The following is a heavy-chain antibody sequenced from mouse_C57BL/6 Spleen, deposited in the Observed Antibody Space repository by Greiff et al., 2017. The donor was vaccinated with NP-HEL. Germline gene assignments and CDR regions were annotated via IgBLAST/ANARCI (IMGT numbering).Heavy chain of an antibody. Sequence: EVHLVESGGGLVQPGGSLSLSCAASGFTFTDYYMSWVRQPPGKALEWLGFIRNKANGYTTEYSASVKGRFTISRDNSQSILYLQMNALRAEDSATYYCARYFYCRSYWYFDVWGTGTTVTVSS. V-gene: IGHV7-3*01. D-gene: IGHD2-12*01. CDR2: IRNKANGYTT. CDR1: GFTFTDYY. CDR3: ARYFYCRSYWYFDV. J-gene: IGHJ1*03.